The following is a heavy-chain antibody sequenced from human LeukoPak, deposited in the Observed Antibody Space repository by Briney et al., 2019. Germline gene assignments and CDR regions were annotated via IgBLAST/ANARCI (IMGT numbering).Heavy chain of an antibody. J-gene: IGHJ4*02. Sequence: SETLSLTCTGSGGSISSYYWSWIRQPPGKGLEGIGYIYYSGSTNYNPSLKSRGTISVDTSKNHFSLKLSSVTAADTAVYYCASAPGSGSYHYFDYWGQGTLVTVSS. CDR2: IYYSGST. D-gene: IGHD3-10*01. V-gene: IGHV4-59*08. CDR1: GGSISSYY. CDR3: ASAPGSGSYHYFDY.